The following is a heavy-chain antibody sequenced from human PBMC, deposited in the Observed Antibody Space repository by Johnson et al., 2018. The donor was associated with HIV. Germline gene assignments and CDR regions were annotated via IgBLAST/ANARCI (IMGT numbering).Heavy chain of an antibody. CDR2: ISSTGGST. CDR3: ARDSLYYYDSSGWGAFDI. J-gene: IGHJ3*02. V-gene: IGHV3-64*01. D-gene: IGHD3-22*01. Sequence: VQLVESGGGVVQPGGSLRLSCAASGFTFSSYGVHWVRQAPGKGLEYVSAISSTGGSTYSATSVKGRFTIHRDNSKNTLYLQMGSLRAEDMAVYYCARDSLYYYDSSGWGAFDIWGQGTMVTVSS. CDR1: GFTFSSYG.